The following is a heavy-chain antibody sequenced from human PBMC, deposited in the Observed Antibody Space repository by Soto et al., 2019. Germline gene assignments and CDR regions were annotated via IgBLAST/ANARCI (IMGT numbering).Heavy chain of an antibody. Sequence: SETLSLTCTVSGASISIGGYFWSWIRQHAGKGLEWIVLLYYDVRSYYNPSRKTRLTTSVETSKNECSLKLTAVTAAETAEYTCATDAEFGSEIDFDYYAMDVWGQGTTVT. CDR2: LYYDVRS. V-gene: IGHV4-31*03. CDR3: ATDAEFGSEIDFDYYAMDV. CDR1: GASISIGGYF. J-gene: IGHJ6*02. D-gene: IGHD3-10*01.